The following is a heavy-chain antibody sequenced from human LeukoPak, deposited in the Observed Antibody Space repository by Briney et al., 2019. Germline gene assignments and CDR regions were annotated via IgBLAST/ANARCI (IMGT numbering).Heavy chain of an antibody. V-gene: IGHV3-64D*09. Sequence: GGSLRLSCSASGFTFSSYAMHWVRQAPGKGLEYVSTISSNGGTTYYADSVKGRFTISRDNSKNTLYLQMSSPRDEDTAVYYCVTGHDSSGYYLSYFDYWGQGPLVPVSS. CDR2: ISSNGGTT. CDR3: VTGHDSSGYYLSYFDY. D-gene: IGHD3-22*01. J-gene: IGHJ4*02. CDR1: GFTFSSYA.